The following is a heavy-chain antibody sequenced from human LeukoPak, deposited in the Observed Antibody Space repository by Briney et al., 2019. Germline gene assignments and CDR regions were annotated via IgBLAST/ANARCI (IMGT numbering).Heavy chain of an antibody. CDR1: GASTSSDY. D-gene: IGHD2-2*01. CDR2: IYYSGST. Sequence: SETLSLTCTVSGASTSSDYWSWIRQPPGKGLEWIGYIYYSGSTNYNPSPKSRLTISVDTSKNQFSLKLSSVTAADTAVYYCAREYCSSSCYFDYWGQGTLVTVSS. CDR3: AREYCSSSCYFDY. J-gene: IGHJ4*02. V-gene: IGHV4-59*01.